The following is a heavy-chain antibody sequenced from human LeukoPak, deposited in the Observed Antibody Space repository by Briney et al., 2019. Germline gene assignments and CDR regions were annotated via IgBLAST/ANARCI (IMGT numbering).Heavy chain of an antibody. CDR1: GYAFTSYG. CDR2: ISAYNGNT. D-gene: IGHD2-2*01. CDR3: ARDIVVVPAALGYAFDI. J-gene: IGHJ3*02. V-gene: IGHV1-18*01. Sequence: ASVKVSCKASGYAFTSYGISWVRQAPGQGLEWMGWISAYNGNTNYAQKLQGRVTMTTDTSTSTAYMELRSLRSDDTAVYYCARDIVVVPAALGYAFDIWGQGIMVTVSS.